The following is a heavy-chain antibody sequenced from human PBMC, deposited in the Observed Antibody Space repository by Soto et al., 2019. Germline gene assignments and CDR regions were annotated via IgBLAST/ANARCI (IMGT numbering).Heavy chain of an antibody. J-gene: IGHJ6*02. CDR1: GGSIRSGGYY. CDR3: ASADGYIAGYGMDV. CDR2: IYYSGST. V-gene: IGHV4-31*03. D-gene: IGHD5-18*01. Sequence: QVQLQESGPGLVKSSQTLSLTCTVSGGSIRSGGYYWSWIRQHPGKGLEWIGCIYYSGSTYYSPSLKRRLIISADTSKHQFSLKLSSVTAADTAVYFCASADGYIAGYGMDVWGQGTTVTVSS.